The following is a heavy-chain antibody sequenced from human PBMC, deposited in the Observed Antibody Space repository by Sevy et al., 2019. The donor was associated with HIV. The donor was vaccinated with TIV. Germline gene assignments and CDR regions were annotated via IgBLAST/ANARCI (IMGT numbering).Heavy chain of an antibody. CDR1: GDSVSSKSAA. D-gene: IGHD2-2*01. J-gene: IGHJ3*02. CDR2: TYYRSKWYN. V-gene: IGHV6-1*01. Sequence: QSQTLSLTCGISGDSVSSKSAAWNWIRQSPSRGLEWLGRTYYRSKWYNDYAVSVKSRISINPDTSKNQFSLQLKSVTPEDTAVYYCAGILTTDFTPNDAFDIWGQRTMVTVSS. CDR3: AGILTTDFTPNDAFDI.